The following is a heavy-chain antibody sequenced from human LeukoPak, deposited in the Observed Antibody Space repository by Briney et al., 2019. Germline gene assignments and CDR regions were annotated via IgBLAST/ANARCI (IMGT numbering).Heavy chain of an antibody. CDR2: IYYSGST. Sequence: PSETLSLTCTVSGGSISSSSYYWDWIRQPPGKGLEWIGSIYYSGSTYYNPSLKSRVTISVDTSKNQFSLKLSSVTAADTAVYYCARLRGQQLVSGRFDPWGQGTLVTVSS. V-gene: IGHV4-39*01. CDR3: ARLRGQQLVSGRFDP. D-gene: IGHD6-13*01. J-gene: IGHJ5*02. CDR1: GGSISSSSYY.